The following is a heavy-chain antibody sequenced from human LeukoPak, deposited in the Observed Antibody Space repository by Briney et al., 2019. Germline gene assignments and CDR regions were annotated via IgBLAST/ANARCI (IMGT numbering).Heavy chain of an antibody. Sequence: SETLSLTCAVYGGSFSGYYWSWIRQPPGKGLEWIGEINHSGSTNYNPSFKSRVTISVDTSKNQFSLKLSSVTAADTAVYYCAGGTFAPEYYYGMDVWGQGTTVTVSS. V-gene: IGHV4-34*01. CDR3: AGGTFAPEYYYGMDV. CDR2: INHSGST. J-gene: IGHJ6*02. CDR1: GGSFSGYY.